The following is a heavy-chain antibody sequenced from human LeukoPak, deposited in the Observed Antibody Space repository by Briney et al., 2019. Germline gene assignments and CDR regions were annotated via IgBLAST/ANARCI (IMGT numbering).Heavy chain of an antibody. CDR2: ISSSGNYI. Sequence: PGWSLRLSCAASGLTFSNYRMNWVRQAPGKGLEWVSSISSSGNYIYYADSMRGRFTISRDNAKNSVYLQMSSLRAEDTAVYYCAGHPAEMNTLWGQGTLVTVSS. CDR1: GLTFSNYR. J-gene: IGHJ4*02. D-gene: IGHD5-24*01. CDR3: AGHPAEMNTL. V-gene: IGHV3-21*01.